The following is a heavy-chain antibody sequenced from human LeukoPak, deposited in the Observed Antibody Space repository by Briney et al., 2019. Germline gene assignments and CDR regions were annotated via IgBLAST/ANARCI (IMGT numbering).Heavy chain of an antibody. V-gene: IGHV4-59*12. CDR1: GGSISSYY. D-gene: IGHD1-1*01. J-gene: IGHJ4*02. CDR3: ARGRAPNLRGTDY. Sequence: PSETLSLTCTVSGGSISSYYWSWIRQPPGKGLEWIGYIYYSGSTTYNPSLKSRVTISVDTSKNQFSLKLSSVTAADTAVYYCARGRAPNLRGTDYWGQGTLVTVSS. CDR2: IYYSGST.